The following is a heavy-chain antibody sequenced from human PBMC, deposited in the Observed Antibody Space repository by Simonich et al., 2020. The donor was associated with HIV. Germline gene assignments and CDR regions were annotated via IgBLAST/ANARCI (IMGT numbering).Heavy chain of an antibody. CDR3: AKDRYYNFWSGYYDY. CDR2: SSGSGGRT. V-gene: IGHV3-23*01. Sequence: EVQLLESGGGLVQPGGSLRLSCAASGFTFSCYAMSCVRQAPGKGLGWVSASSGSGGRTYYADAVKGRFTISRDNSKNTLYLQMNSLRAEDTAVYYCAKDRYYNFWSGYYDYWGQGTLVTVSS. D-gene: IGHD3-3*01. CDR1: GFTFSCYA. J-gene: IGHJ4*02.